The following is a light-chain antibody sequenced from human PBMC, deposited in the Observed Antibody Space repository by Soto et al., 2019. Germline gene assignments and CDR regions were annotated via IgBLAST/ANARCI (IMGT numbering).Light chain of an antibody. CDR3: LLSCNGALVV. V-gene: IGLV7-46*01. Sequence: QAVVTQEPSLTVSPGGTVTLTCGSSTGDVTSGHYPYWFQQKPGQAPRTLIYDTSNRHSWTPARFSGSLLGGKAALTVSGAHAEDEAEDVCLLSCNGALVVFGGGTKLTVL. CDR2: DTS. CDR1: TGDVTSGHY. J-gene: IGLJ2*01.